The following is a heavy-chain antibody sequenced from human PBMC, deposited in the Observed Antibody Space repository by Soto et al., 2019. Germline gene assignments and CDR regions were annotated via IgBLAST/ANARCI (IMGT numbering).Heavy chain of an antibody. CDR1: GSTFSSYS. D-gene: IGHD6-6*01. CDR2: ISSSSSYI. J-gene: IGHJ6*02. V-gene: IGHV3-21*01. CDR3: ARDASSSTKTVRYYYYGMDV. Sequence: GSLRLSCAASGSTFSSYSMNWVRQAPGKGLXWVSSISSSSSYIYYADSVKGRFTISRDNAKNSLYLQMNSLRAEDTAVYYCARDASSSTKTVRYYYYGMDVWGQGTTVTVSS.